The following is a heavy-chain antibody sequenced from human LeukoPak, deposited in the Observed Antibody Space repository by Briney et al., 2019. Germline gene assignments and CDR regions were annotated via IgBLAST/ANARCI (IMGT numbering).Heavy chain of an antibody. Sequence: GGSLRLSCAASGFTFSSYTMHWIRQAPGKGLEWVSAISGSGGSTYYADSVKGRFTISRDNSKNTLYLQMNSLRAEDTAVYYCAKDRVYSYGSDYWGQGTLVTVSS. J-gene: IGHJ4*02. D-gene: IGHD5-18*01. CDR3: AKDRVYSYGSDY. CDR2: ISGSGGST. CDR1: GFTFSSYT. V-gene: IGHV3-23*01.